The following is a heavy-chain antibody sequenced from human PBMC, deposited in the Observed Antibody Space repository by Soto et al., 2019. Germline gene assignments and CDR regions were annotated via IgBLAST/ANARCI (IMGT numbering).Heavy chain of an antibody. V-gene: IGHV3-7*01. Sequence: PGGSLRLSCAASGFTFSRYWMNWVRRAPGKGLEWVANIKFDGSEKNYVDSVKGRFTISRDNARNSLFLQMSSLRVEDTAVYFWARDGTHMITVMDSLDVCGQGSMGTVSS. CDR1: GFTFSRYW. D-gene: IGHD3-16*01. CDR2: IKFDGSEK. J-gene: IGHJ3*01. CDR3: ARDGTHMITVMDSLDV.